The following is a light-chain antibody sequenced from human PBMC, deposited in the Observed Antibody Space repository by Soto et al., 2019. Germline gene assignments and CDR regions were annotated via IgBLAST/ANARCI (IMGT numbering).Light chain of an antibody. CDR2: DAS. V-gene: IGKV1-5*01. Sequence: IKVPWDPSSLTTAIGDRVSFTCLASQSISSRLAWYQQKPGKAPKFLVYDASNLESGVPSRFSGSGSGTEFTLTISSLQPDDFATYYCQQYNSYSVTFGQRSNV. CDR3: QQYNSYSVT. J-gene: IGKJ1*01. CDR1: QSISSR.